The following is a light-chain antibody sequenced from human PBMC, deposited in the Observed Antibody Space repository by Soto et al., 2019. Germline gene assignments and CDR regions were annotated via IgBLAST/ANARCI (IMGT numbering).Light chain of an antibody. CDR3: QQYGSSPGT. J-gene: IGKJ1*01. V-gene: IGKV3-20*01. CDR1: QSVSSSY. Sequence: VLSKSPPCVAFGPREIATLSYRASQSVSSSYLAWYQQKPGQAPRLLIYGASSRATGIPDRFSGSGSGTDFTLTISRLEPEDFAVYYCQQYGSSPGTFGQGTKVDIK. CDR2: GAS.